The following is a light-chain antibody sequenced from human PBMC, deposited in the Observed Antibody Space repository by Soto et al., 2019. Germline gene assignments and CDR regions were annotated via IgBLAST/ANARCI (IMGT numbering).Light chain of an antibody. CDR2: DAS. CDR1: QSVSSY. CDR3: QQRSNFMYT. J-gene: IGKJ2*01. Sequence: EIVLTQSPATLSLSPGERVTLSCRASQSVSSYLAWYQQQPGQAPRLLIYDASNRATGIPARFSGSRSGTDFTLTISSLEPEDFAVYYCQQRSNFMYTFGQGTKLEIK. V-gene: IGKV3-11*01.